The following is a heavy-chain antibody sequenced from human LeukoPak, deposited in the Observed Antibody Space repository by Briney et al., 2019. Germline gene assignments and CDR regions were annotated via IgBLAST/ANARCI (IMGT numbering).Heavy chain of an antibody. Sequence: GGSLRLSCAASGFTFSSYWMTWVRQAPGKGLEWVANTKQDESEKYYVGSVKGRFTISRDNAKNSLYLQMNSLRDEDTAVYFCARGKGLRTFDDWGQGTLVTVSS. V-gene: IGHV3-7*02. CDR2: TKQDESEK. CDR1: GFTFSSYW. CDR3: ARGKGLRTFDD. J-gene: IGHJ4*02. D-gene: IGHD5-12*01.